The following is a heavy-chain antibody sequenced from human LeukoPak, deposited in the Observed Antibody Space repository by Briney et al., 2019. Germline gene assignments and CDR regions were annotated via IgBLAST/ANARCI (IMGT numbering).Heavy chain of an antibody. D-gene: IGHD3-3*01. Sequence: GGSLRLSCAASGFTFSSDAMSWVRQAPGKGLEWVSAISGSGGSRYYADSVKGRFTISSDNYKNTLYLQLKSMRVEDTAVYYCAKGGVFGAFDVWGQGTMVTVSS. CDR2: ISGSGGSR. CDR3: AKGGVFGAFDV. V-gene: IGHV3-23*01. CDR1: GFTFSSDA. J-gene: IGHJ3*01.